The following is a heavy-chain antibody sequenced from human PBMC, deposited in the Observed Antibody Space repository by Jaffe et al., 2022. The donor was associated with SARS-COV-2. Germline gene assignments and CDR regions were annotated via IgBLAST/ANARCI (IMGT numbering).Heavy chain of an antibody. J-gene: IGHJ4*02. CDR3: ASATVNPHDY. Sequence: QVQLVESGGGVVQPGGSLRLSCAASGFTFSNYGMHWVRQASGKGPEWVAVISYDGNYEYYADSVKGRFTISRDNSKNTLFLQMSGLRAEDTAVYYCASATVNPHDYWGQGTLVTVSS. CDR2: ISYDGNYE. V-gene: IGHV3-30*03. D-gene: IGHD4-17*01. CDR1: GFTFSNYG.